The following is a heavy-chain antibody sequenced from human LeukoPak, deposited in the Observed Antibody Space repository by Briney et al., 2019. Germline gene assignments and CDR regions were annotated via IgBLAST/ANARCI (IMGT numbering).Heavy chain of an antibody. D-gene: IGHD1-26*01. CDR3: ARVGWELPLLAFAY. Sequence: SETLSLTCAVYGGSFTDYYWSWIRQPPGKGLEWIGYIYYSGSTYYNPSLKSRVTISVDTSKNQFSLKLSSVTAADTAVYYCARVGWELPLLAFAYWGQGTLVTVSS. CDR2: IYYSGST. V-gene: IGHV4-30-4*08. CDR1: GGSFTDYY. J-gene: IGHJ4*02.